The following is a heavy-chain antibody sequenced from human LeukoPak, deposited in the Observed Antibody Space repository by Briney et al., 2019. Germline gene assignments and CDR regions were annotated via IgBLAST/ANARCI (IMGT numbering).Heavy chain of an antibody. CDR2: ISSSGSTI. CDR3: ARAQPSYYYGSGSPINY. D-gene: IGHD3-10*01. V-gene: IGHV3-48*03. CDR1: GFTFSSYE. Sequence: GGSLRLSCAASGFTFSSYEMNWVRQAPGKGLEWVPYISSSGSTIYYADSVKGRFTISRDNAKNSLYLQMNSLRAEDTAVYYCARAQPSYYYGSGSPINYWGQGTLVTVSS. J-gene: IGHJ4*02.